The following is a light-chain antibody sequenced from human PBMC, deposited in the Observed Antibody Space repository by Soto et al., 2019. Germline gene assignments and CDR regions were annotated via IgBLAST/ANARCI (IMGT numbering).Light chain of an antibody. V-gene: IGKV4-1*01. Sequence: DIVTTQSPDSLAVSLGERATINCKSSQSVLFRSNNKNYLGWYQQKPGQAPKLLISWASTRESGVPDRFSGSGSGTDFTLTISSMQAEDVAVYYCQEYYSSPWTFGQGTKVEIK. CDR3: QEYYSSPWT. CDR1: QSVLFRSNNKNY. CDR2: WAS. J-gene: IGKJ1*01.